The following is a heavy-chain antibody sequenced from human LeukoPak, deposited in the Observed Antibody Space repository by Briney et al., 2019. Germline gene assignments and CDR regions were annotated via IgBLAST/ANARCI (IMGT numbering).Heavy chain of an antibody. CDR1: GGTFSSYA. CDR2: ITPIFGTA. J-gene: IGHJ4*02. CDR3: ASLVTGSLYYFDY. Sequence: SVKVSCKASGGTFSSYAISWVRQAPGQGLEWMGGITPIFGTANYAQKFQGRVTITADESTSTAYMELSSLRSEDTAVYYCASLVTGSLYYFDYWGQGTLVTVSS. V-gene: IGHV1-69*13. D-gene: IGHD1-14*01.